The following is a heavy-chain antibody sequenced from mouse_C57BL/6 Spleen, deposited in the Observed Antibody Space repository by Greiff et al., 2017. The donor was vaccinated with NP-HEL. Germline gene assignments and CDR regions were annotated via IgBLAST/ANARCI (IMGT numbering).Heavy chain of an antibody. V-gene: IGHV1-50*01. CDR3: ARSYDYDGSDY. D-gene: IGHD2-4*01. J-gene: IGHJ2*01. Sequence: VQLQQPGAELVKPGASVKLSCKASGYTFTSYWMQWVKQRPGQGLEWIGEIDPSDSYTNYNQKFKGKATLTVDTSSSTAYMQLSSLTSEDSAVYYCARSYDYDGSDYWGQGTTLTVSS. CDR2: IDPSDSYT. CDR1: GYTFTSYW.